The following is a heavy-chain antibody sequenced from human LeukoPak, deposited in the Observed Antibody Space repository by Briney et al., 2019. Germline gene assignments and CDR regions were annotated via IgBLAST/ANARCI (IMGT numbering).Heavy chain of an antibody. Sequence: SETLSLTCTVSGGSISSYYWSWIRQPAGKGLEWIGRIYTSGSTNYNPSFKSRITISVDTSKNHFSLKLSSVTAADTAVYYCARGITGITAAGSEWGQGTLVTVSS. V-gene: IGHV4-4*07. CDR2: IYTSGST. CDR3: ARGITGITAAGSE. CDR1: GGSISSYY. D-gene: IGHD6-13*01. J-gene: IGHJ4*02.